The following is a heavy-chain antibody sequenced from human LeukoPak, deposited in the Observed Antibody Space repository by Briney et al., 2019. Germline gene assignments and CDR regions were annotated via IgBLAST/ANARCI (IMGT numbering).Heavy chain of an antibody. J-gene: IGHJ4*02. CDR1: GFTFSSYG. D-gene: IGHD4-17*01. V-gene: IGHV3-30*18. CDR2: ISYDGSNK. Sequence: GGSLRLSCAASGFTFSSYGMHWVRQAPGKGLEWVAVISYDGSNKYYADSVKGRFTISRDNSKNTLYLQMNSLRAEDTAVYYCAKDSESADYGDDYWGQGTLVTVSS. CDR3: AKDSESADYGDDY.